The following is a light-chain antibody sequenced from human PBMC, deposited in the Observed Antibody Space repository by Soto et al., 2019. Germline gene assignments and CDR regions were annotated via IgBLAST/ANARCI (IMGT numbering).Light chain of an antibody. J-gene: IGLJ2*01. Sequence: QSVLTQPASVSGSPGQPITISCTGTSSDIGSYNLVSWYQQHPGKAPKLIIYEATYRPSGVSDRFSASKSGNTASLTISGLQAEDEAEYYCSSYAGSRTLVFGGGTKLTVL. CDR2: EAT. V-gene: IGLV2-23*01. CDR3: SSYAGSRTLV. CDR1: SSDIGSYNL.